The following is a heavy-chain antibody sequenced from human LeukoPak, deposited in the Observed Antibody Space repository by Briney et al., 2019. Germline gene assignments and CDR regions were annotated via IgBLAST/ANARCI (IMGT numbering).Heavy chain of an antibody. J-gene: IGHJ4*02. D-gene: IGHD1-14*01. Sequence: ASVTVSCKASGYTFSDYYIHWVRQAPGQGLEWVGWINPNGGGTNYAQKFQGRATMTRDTSISTAYMELTSLRSDDTALYYCAGGITGGDYWGQGTLVTVSS. CDR1: GYTFSDYY. CDR3: AGGITGGDY. V-gene: IGHV1-2*02. CDR2: INPNGGGT.